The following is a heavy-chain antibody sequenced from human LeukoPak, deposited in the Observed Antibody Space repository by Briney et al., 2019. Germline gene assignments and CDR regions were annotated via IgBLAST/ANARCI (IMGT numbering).Heavy chain of an antibody. Sequence: PGGSLRLSCAASGFTFSSYWMSWVRQAPGKGLEWVANIKQEGSEKYYVDSVKGRFTISRDNAKNSLYLQMSSLRAEDTAVYYCARDGRGYCGGDCFLSWFDPWGQGTLVTVSS. CDR1: GFTFSSYW. CDR2: IKQEGSEK. CDR3: ARDGRGYCGGDCFLSWFDP. V-gene: IGHV3-7*01. J-gene: IGHJ5*02. D-gene: IGHD2-21*02.